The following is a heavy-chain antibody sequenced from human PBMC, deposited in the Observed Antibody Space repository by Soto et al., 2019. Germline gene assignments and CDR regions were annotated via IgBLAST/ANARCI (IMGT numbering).Heavy chain of an antibody. CDR3: ARGNYGGMLDY. J-gene: IGHJ4*02. CDR2: IFFSGNT. CDR1: GGSILNGGYY. V-gene: IGHV4-31*03. Sequence: SETLSLTCTVSGGSILNGGYYWTWIRQHPGKGLEWIGKIFFSGNTHYNPALKSRLIISVDTSNNQFSLKLSSVTAADTAIYYCARGNYGGMLDYWGQGTLVTVSS. D-gene: IGHD4-17*01.